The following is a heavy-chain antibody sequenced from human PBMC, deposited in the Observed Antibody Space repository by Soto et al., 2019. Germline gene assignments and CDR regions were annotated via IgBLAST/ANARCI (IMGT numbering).Heavy chain of an antibody. D-gene: IGHD2-2*01. CDR3: ATVGCSSTSCQQIFDY. J-gene: IGHJ4*02. CDR2: FDPEDGET. Sequence: ASVKVSCKVSGYTLTELSMHWVRQAPGKGLEWMGGFDPEDGETIYAQKFQGRVTMTEDTSTDTAYMELSSLRSEDTAVYYCATVGCSSTSCQQIFDYWGQGTLVTVSS. V-gene: IGHV1-24*01. CDR1: GYTLTELS.